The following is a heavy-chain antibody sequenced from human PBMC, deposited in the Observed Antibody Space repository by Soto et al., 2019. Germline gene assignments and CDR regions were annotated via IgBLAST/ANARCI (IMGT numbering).Heavy chain of an antibody. D-gene: IGHD3-9*01. J-gene: IGHJ4*02. V-gene: IGHV4-39*01. CDR3: ASRDYDILTGSFSRVY. CDR2: IFYSGST. CDR1: GVSISSSSHY. Sequence: PSETLSLTCTVSGVSISSSSHYWGWIRQPPGKGLEWIGDIFYSGSTYANPSLMSRVTISGDTSRNQVSLTLSSVTARDTAVYYXASRDYDILTGSFSRVYWGQGILVTVSS.